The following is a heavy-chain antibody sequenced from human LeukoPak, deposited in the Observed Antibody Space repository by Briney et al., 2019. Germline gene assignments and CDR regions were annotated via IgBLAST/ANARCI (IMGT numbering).Heavy chain of an antibody. Sequence: SETLSLTCTVSGGSISSYYWSWIRQPPGKGLEWIGYIYDSGSTKYNPSLKSRVTISVDTSKNQFSLKLSSVTAADTAVYYCARTLWLGWFDPWGQGTLVTVSS. D-gene: IGHD3-10*01. CDR1: GGSISSYY. J-gene: IGHJ5*02. CDR2: IYDSGST. V-gene: IGHV4-59*12. CDR3: ARTLWLGWFDP.